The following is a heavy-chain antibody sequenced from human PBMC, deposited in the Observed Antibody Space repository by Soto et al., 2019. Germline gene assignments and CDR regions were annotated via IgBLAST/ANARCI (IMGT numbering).Heavy chain of an antibody. J-gene: IGHJ4*02. CDR1: GFTFRSYA. CDR2: ISGSGGST. CDR3: ANSHGPDYGGPNYYFDY. Sequence: EVQLLESGGGLVQPGGSLRLSCAASGFTFRSYAMSWVRQAPGKGLEWVSAISGSGGSTYYADSVKGRFTISRDNSKNTLYLQMNSLRAEDTAVYYCANSHGPDYGGPNYYFDYWGQGTLVTVSS. D-gene: IGHD4-17*01. V-gene: IGHV3-23*01.